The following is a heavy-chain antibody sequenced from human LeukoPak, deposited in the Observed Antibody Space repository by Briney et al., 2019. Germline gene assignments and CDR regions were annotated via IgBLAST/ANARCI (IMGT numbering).Heavy chain of an antibody. D-gene: IGHD3-16*01. CDR2: ISWNSGSI. J-gene: IGHJ6*02. Sequence: GGSLRLSCAASGFTFDDYAMHWVRQAPGKGLGWVSGISWNSGSIGYADSVKGRFTISRDNAKNSLYLQMNSLRAEDTALYYCAKDIGEDLRDGMDVWGQGTTVTVSS. CDR1: GFTFDDYA. CDR3: AKDIGEDLRDGMDV. V-gene: IGHV3-9*01.